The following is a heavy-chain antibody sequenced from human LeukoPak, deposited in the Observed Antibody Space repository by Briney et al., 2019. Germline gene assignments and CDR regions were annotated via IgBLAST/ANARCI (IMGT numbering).Heavy chain of an antibody. CDR2: ISAYNGNT. D-gene: IGHD1-26*01. J-gene: IGHJ6*03. V-gene: IGHV1-18*01. CDR1: GYTFTNYG. CDR3: ARDSGSYYYYYYMDV. Sequence: ASVKVSCKASGYTFTNYGITWVRQAPGQGLEWMGWISAYNGNTNYAQKLQGRATMTTDTSTSTAYMELRSLRSDDTAVYYCARDSGSYYYYYYMDVWGKGTTVTVSS.